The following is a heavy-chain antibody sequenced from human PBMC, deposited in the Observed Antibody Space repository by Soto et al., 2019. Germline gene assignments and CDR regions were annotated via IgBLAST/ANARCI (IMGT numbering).Heavy chain of an antibody. J-gene: IGHJ4*02. V-gene: IGHV1-18*01. CDR1: GYTFASYA. CDR2: ISAYNGNT. CDR3: VRDPPPPDY. Sequence: QVQLVQSGAEVKKPGASVKVSCKASGYTFASYAISWMRQAPGQGLEWMGWISAYNGNTNYAQKLQGRVTMTTDTSTSTAYMELRSLRSDDTDYCVRDPPPPDYWGQGTLVTVSS.